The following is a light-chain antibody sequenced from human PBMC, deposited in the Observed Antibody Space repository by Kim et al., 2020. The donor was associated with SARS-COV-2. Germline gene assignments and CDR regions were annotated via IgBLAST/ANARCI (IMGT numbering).Light chain of an antibody. Sequence: ASVGDKVAVTCRARQSLRTWLAWYQQVPGRAPRLLMYTASTLQRGVPSRFSGSGSWTDFMLTISSLQPEEFATFYCQQANSFPLTFGGGTKVDI. CDR3: QQANSFPLT. V-gene: IGKV1-12*01. CDR1: QSLRTW. CDR2: TAS. J-gene: IGKJ4*01.